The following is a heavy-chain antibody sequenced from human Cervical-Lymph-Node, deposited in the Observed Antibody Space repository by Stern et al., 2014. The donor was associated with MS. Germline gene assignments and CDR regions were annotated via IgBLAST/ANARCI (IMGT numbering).Heavy chain of an antibody. Sequence: QVQLGQSGAEVKKPGASVKVSCKASGYTFTSFDINWVRQAPGQGLEWMGWMSPDRGSTGYARKFQGRVTMTRNTSISTVYMELSSLTSGDTAVYFCARGQGQGDYDILTGYPIDYWGQGTLVTVSS. CDR3: ARGQGQGDYDILTGYPIDY. D-gene: IGHD3-9*01. J-gene: IGHJ4*02. CDR2: MSPDRGST. CDR1: GYTFTSFD. V-gene: IGHV1-8*01.